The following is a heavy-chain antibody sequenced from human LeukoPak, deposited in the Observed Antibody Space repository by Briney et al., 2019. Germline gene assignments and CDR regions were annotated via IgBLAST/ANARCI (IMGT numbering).Heavy chain of an antibody. CDR1: GFTFSSYE. Sequence: GGSLRLSCAASGFTFSSYEMNWVRQAPGKGLEWVSYISSSGSTISYADPVKGRFTISRDNAKNSLYLQMNSLRAEDTAVYYCARGTRHGWELVVWGQGTLSPSPQ. CDR3: ARGTRHGWELVV. D-gene: IGHD1-26*01. J-gene: IGHJ4*02. V-gene: IGHV3-48*03. CDR2: ISSSGSTI.